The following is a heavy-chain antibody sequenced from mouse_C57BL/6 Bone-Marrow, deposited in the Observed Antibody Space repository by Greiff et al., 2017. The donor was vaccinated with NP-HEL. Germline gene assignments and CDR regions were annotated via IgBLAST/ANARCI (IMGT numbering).Heavy chain of an antibody. V-gene: IGHV1-18*01. CDR2: INPNNGGT. J-gene: IGHJ1*03. D-gene: IGHD1-1*01. CDR1: GYTFTDYN. CDR3: ARGHYYGSSRHWYFDV. Sequence: VQLKQSGPELVKPGASVKIPCKASGYTFTDYNMDWVKQSHGKSLEWIGDINPNNGGTIYNQKFKGKATLTVDKSSSTAYMELRSLTSEDTAVYYCARGHYYGSSRHWYFDVWGTGTTVTVSS.